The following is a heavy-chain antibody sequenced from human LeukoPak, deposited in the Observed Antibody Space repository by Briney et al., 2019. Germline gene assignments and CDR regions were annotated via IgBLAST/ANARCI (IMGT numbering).Heavy chain of an antibody. CDR2: INPNSGGT. J-gene: IGHJ4*02. CDR3: ARLLAPVDY. Sequence: ASVKVSCKASGYTFTSYGISWVRQAPGQGLEWMGWINPNSGGTNYAQKFQGRVTMTRDTSISTAYMELSRLRSDDTAVYYCARLLAPVDYWGQGTLVTVSS. CDR1: GYTFTSYG. V-gene: IGHV1-2*02.